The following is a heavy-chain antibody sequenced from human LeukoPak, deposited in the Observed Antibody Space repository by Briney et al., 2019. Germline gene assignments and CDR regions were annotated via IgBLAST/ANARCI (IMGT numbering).Heavy chain of an antibody. J-gene: IGHJ6*03. Sequence: GESLKISCRGSGYSFTNSWIGWVRQMPGQGLEWMGIIYPGDSDTRYSPSFQCQVTHSSDKSITTAFLQQSHLKASHYTIQYCARRGSGPYYYMDVWGKGTTVTVSS. CDR2: IYPGDSDT. V-gene: IGHV5-51*01. D-gene: IGHD3-10*01. CDR1: GYSFTNSW. CDR3: ARRGSGPYYYMDV.